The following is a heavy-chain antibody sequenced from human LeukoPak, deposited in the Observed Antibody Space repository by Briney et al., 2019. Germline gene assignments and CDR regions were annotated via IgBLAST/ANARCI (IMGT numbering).Heavy chain of an antibody. V-gene: IGHV3-15*01. CDR2: MKSKTDGGTK. CDR1: GFTLSNTW. CDR3: TAGLRAADTN. J-gene: IGHJ4*02. D-gene: IGHD6-13*01. Sequence: GRSLRPSRAASGFTLSNTWMSWVRQAPRKGLEWVARMKSKTDGGTKDYAAPVKGRFAISRDDYKNTLYLQMNRLTTEDTTVYYCTAGLRAADTNWGLGTLVTVS.